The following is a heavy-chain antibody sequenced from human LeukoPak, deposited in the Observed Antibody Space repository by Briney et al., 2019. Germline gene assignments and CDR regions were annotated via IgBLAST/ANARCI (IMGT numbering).Heavy chain of an antibody. D-gene: IGHD6-19*01. J-gene: IGHJ3*02. Sequence: GGSLRLSCAASGFTFSNYAMHWVRQAPGKGLEWVAVISYDGSNKYYADSVKGRFTISRDNSKNTLYLQMNSLRAEDTAVYYCAKRQTKGSAWLPDAFDIWGQGTMVTVSS. V-gene: IGHV3-30*18. CDR3: AKRQTKGSAWLPDAFDI. CDR2: ISYDGSNK. CDR1: GFTFSNYA.